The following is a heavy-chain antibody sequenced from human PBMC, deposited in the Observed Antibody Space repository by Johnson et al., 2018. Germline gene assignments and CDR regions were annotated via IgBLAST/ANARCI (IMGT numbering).Heavy chain of an antibody. CDR3: ARVGSSSWYGYYYGMDV. D-gene: IGHD6-13*01. Sequence: VQLVETGGGVVQPGRSLRLSCVASGFTFDDYAMHWVRQAPGKGLEWVSSITWNSGSIAYVDSVKGRFTISRDNAKNSLYLQMNSLRAEDTAVYYCARVGSSSWYGYYYGMDVWGQGTTVTVSS. V-gene: IGHV3-9*01. CDR2: ITWNSGSI. J-gene: IGHJ6*02. CDR1: GFTFDDYA.